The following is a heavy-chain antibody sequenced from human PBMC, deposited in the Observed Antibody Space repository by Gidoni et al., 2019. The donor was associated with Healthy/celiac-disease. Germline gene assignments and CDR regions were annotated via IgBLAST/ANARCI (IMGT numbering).Heavy chain of an antibody. V-gene: IGHV3-30*18. CDR1: GFTFSSSG. D-gene: IGHD6-13*01. CDR3: AKVLYSSSWYLPDRNYYYYYGMDV. J-gene: IGHJ6*02. Sequence: QVQLVESGGGVVQPGRSLRLSCAASGFTFSSSGMHWVRQAPGKGLEWVAVISYEGSNKYYADSVKGRFTISRDNSKNTLYLQMNSLRAEDTAVYYCAKVLYSSSWYLPDRNYYYYYGMDVWGQGTTVTVSS. CDR2: ISYEGSNK.